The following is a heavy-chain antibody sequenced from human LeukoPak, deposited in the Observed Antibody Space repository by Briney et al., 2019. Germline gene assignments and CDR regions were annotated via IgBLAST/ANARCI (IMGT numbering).Heavy chain of an antibody. Sequence: GGSLRLSCAASGFTFNSYSMNWVRQAPGKGLECVSYISTGSSIIYYADSVKGRFTISRDNGKNSLYLQMNSLRAEDTAIYYCARDIRYGDYAGWFDPWGQGTLVTVSS. D-gene: IGHD4-17*01. J-gene: IGHJ5*02. V-gene: IGHV3-48*04. CDR3: ARDIRYGDYAGWFDP. CDR1: GFTFNSYS. CDR2: ISTGSSII.